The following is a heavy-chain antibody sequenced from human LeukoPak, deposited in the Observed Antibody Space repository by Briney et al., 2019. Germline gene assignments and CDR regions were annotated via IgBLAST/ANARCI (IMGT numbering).Heavy chain of an antibody. Sequence: SVKVSCKASGGTFSSYAISWVRQAPGQGLEWMGGIIPIFGTANYAQKFQGRVTITADESTSTAYMELSSLRSEDTAVYYCARGWVETSSWEEYFDYWGQGTLVTVSS. V-gene: IGHV1-69*13. CDR3: ARGWVETSSWEEYFDY. CDR1: GGTFSSYA. D-gene: IGHD6-13*01. CDR2: IIPIFGTA. J-gene: IGHJ4*02.